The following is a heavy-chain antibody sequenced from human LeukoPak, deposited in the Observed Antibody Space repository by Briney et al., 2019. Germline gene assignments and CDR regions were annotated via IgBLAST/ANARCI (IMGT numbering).Heavy chain of an antibody. D-gene: IGHD3-9*01. J-gene: IGHJ5*01. CDR3: ARETGYDILTGSLNNYNWFDS. CDR2: IYSGGST. CDR1: GFTVSSNY. V-gene: IGHV3-66*01. Sequence: GGSLRLSCAASGFTVSSNYMSWVRQAPGKGLEWVSVIYSGGSTYYADSVKGRFTISRDNSKNTLYLQMNSLRAEDTAVYYCARETGYDILTGSLNNYNWFDSWGQGTLVTVSS.